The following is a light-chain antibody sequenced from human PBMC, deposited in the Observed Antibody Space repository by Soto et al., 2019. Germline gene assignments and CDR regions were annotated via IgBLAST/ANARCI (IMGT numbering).Light chain of an antibody. J-gene: IGKJ2*01. Sequence: DIVMTQSPATLSVSPGERATLSCRASQSISSNLAGYQQKPGQAPSLLIYGASARATGIPARFSGSGSGTEFTLTIRSLQSEDYAVYYCQHYNNWPFTFGQGTKLEIQ. CDR2: GAS. CDR3: QHYNNWPFT. V-gene: IGKV3-15*01. CDR1: QSISSN.